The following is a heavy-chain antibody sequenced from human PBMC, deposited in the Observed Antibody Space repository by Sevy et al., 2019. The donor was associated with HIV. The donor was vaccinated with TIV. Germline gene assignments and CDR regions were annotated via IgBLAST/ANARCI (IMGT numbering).Heavy chain of an antibody. CDR3: ARSPYSRSWYSYYYYYGMDV. CDR2: INTNTGNP. CDR1: GYTFTSYA. V-gene: IGHV7-4-1*02. Sequence: ASVKVSCKASGYTFTSYAMNWVRQAPGQGLEWMGWINTNTGNPTYAQGFTGRFVFSLDTSVSTAYLQISSLKAEDTAVYYCARSPYSRSWYSYYYYYGMDVWGQGTTVTVSS. J-gene: IGHJ6*02. D-gene: IGHD6-13*01.